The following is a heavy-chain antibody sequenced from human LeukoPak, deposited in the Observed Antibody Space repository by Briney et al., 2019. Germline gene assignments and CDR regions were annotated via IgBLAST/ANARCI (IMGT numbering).Heavy chain of an antibody. D-gene: IGHD3-3*01. J-gene: IGHJ5*02. CDR3: ARDGTIFGVATNWFDP. V-gene: IGHV1-46*01. CDR1: GYTFTGYY. CDR2: INPSGGST. Sequence: ASVKVSCKASGYTFTGYYMHWVRQAPGQGLEWMGIINPSGGSTSYAQKFQGRVTMTRDMSTSTVYMELSSLRSEDTAVYYCARDGTIFGVATNWFDPWGQGTLVTVSS.